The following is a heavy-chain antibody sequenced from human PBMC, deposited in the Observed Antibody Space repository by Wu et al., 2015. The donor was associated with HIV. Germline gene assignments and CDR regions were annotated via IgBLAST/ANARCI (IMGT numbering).Heavy chain of an antibody. V-gene: IGHV1-69*12. CDR2: IIPIFGTA. CDR3: AREGRYCSGGSCYSDY. CDR1: GGTFSSYA. D-gene: IGHD2-15*01. J-gene: IGHJ4*02. Sequence: QVQLVQSGAEVKKPGSSVKVSCKASGGTFSSYAISWVRQAPGQGLEWMGGIIPIFGTANYAQKFQGRVTITADESTSTAYMELSSLRSEDTAVYYCAREGRYCSGGSCYSDYVGPGNPGHRLL.